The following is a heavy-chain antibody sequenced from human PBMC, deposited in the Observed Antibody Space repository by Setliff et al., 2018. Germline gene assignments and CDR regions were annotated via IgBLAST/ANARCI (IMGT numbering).Heavy chain of an antibody. V-gene: IGHV3-64*02. Sequence: GGSLRLSCAASGFTFSSYAMHWVRQAPGKGLEYVSAISSNGGSTYYADSVKGRFTISRDNSKNTLYLQMGSLRAEDMAVYYCARSDDSSGFMFIYYYYGMDVWGQGTTVTVSS. J-gene: IGHJ6*02. CDR3: ARSDDSSGFMFIYYYYGMDV. CDR2: ISSNGGST. D-gene: IGHD3-22*01. CDR1: GFTFSSYA.